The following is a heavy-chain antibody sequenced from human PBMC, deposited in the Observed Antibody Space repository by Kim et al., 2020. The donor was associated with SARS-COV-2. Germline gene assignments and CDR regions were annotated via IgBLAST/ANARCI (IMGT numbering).Heavy chain of an antibody. CDR3: ARDTYYYDSSGYYFDY. V-gene: IGHV3-33*01. J-gene: IGHJ4*02. D-gene: IGHD3-22*01. CDR1: GFTFSSYG. CDR2: IWYDGSNK. Sequence: GGSLRLSCAAPGFTFSSYGMHWVRQAPGKGLEWVAVIWYDGSNKYYADSVKGRFTISRDNSKNTLYLQMNSLRAEDTAAYYCARDTYYYDSSGYYFDYWCQGALVTVSS.